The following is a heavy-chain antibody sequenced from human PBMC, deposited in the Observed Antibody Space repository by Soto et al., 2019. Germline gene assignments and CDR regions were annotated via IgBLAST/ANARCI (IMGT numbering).Heavy chain of an antibody. V-gene: IGHV1-69*13. CDR3: ARAPQKSYSTIREFDY. D-gene: IGHD6-13*01. J-gene: IGHJ4*02. Sequence: ASVKVSCKASGGTFSSYAISWVRQAPGQGLEWMGGIIPIFGTANYAQKFQGRVTITADESTSTAYMELSRLTSDDTAVYYCARAPQKSYSTIREFDYWGQGTLVTVSS. CDR1: GGTFSSYA. CDR2: IIPIFGTA.